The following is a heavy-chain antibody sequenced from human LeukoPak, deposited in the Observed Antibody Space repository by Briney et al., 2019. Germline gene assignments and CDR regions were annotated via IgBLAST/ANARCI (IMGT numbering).Heavy chain of an antibody. Sequence: GGSLRLSCAASGFTFSRFWMSWVRQAPGKGLEWVASIDQDESTIRYVDSVRGRFTISRDNVMNSLFLQMNSLRVEDTAVYYCARHLSGITGYTYGRGIDYWGQGTLLTVSS. CDR1: GFTFSRFW. D-gene: IGHD5-18*01. CDR3: ARHLSGITGYTYGRGIDY. J-gene: IGHJ4*02. CDR2: IDQDESTI. V-gene: IGHV3-7*01.